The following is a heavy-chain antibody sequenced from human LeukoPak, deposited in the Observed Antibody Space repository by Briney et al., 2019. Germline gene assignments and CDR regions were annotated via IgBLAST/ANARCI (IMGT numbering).Heavy chain of an antibody. J-gene: IGHJ4*02. V-gene: IGHV3-23*01. CDR1: GVTFSSYA. Sequence: PGGSLRLSCAAAGVTFSSYAMSLVRQAPGKGLEWVSAISGSGGSTYYADSVKGRFTISRDNSKNTLYLQMNSLRAEDTAVYYCAKDPPWYSSGWHLSGFDYWGQGTLVTVSS. CDR2: ISGSGGST. D-gene: IGHD6-19*01. CDR3: AKDPPWYSSGWHLSGFDY.